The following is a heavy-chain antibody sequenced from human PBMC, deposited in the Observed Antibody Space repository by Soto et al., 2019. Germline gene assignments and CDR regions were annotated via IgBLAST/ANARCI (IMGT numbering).Heavy chain of an antibody. V-gene: IGHV1-69*01. CDR2: IIPILGTA. CDR1: GGTFSSYA. J-gene: IGHJ4*02. Sequence: QVQLVQSGAEVKKPGSSVKVSCTASGGTFSSYAISWVRQAPGQGLEWMGGIIPILGTANYAQKFQRSVTITADESTSKANMELSSMKSEDTAVNYCARSYSGYNWDPFDYWGKGTLVTVSS. D-gene: IGHD5-12*01. CDR3: ARSYSGYNWDPFDY.